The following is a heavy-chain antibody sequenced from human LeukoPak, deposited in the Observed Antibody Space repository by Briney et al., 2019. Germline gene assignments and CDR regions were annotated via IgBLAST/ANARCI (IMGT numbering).Heavy chain of an antibody. V-gene: IGHV4-34*01. CDR3: ARTGIAVLFDY. Sequence: SETLSLTCAVCGGSFSGYYWSWIRQPPGKGLEWIGEINHSGSTNYNPSLKSRVTISVDTSKNQFSLKLSSVTAADTAVYYCARTGIAVLFDYWGQGTLVTVSS. D-gene: IGHD6-19*01. J-gene: IGHJ4*02. CDR2: INHSGST. CDR1: GGSFSGYY.